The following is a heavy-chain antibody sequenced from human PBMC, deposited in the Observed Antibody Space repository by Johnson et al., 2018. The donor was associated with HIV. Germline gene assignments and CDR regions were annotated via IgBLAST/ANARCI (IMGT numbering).Heavy chain of an antibody. CDR1: GFTFSSYA. V-gene: IGHV3-30-3*01. D-gene: IGHD3-10*02. CDR3: AKDERQMGGCSHAFDI. Sequence: VQLVESGGGVVQPGRSLRLSCAASGFTFSSYAMHWVRQAPGKGLEWVAVISYDGSNKYYADSVKGRFTISRDNSKNTLYLQMNSLRAEDTAVYYCAKDERQMGGCSHAFDIWGQGTMVTVSS. CDR2: ISYDGSNK. J-gene: IGHJ3*02.